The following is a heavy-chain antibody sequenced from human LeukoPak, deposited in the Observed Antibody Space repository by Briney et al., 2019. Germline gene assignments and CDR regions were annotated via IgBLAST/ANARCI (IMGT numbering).Heavy chain of an antibody. CDR2: MYTSGST. D-gene: IGHD3-16*01. CDR3: ARESGGSRPLDH. J-gene: IGHJ4*02. V-gene: IGHV4-4*07. CDR1: GDSISSNF. Sequence: SETLSLTCTVSGDSISSNFWTWIRQPAGKGPEWIGRMYTSGSTDYKPSLKSRVTLSVDTSKNHFSLNLSSVTAADTAVYYCARESGGSRPLDHWGQGTPVTVSS.